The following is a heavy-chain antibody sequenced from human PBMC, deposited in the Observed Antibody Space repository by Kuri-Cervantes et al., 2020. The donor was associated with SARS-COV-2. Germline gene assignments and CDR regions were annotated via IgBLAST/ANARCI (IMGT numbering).Heavy chain of an antibody. CDR2: ISYDGSNK. J-gene: IGHJ6*03. CDR3: AKDFLDTAIGVYYHYYMNV. CDR1: GFTFSSYG. V-gene: IGHV3-30*18. D-gene: IGHD5-18*01. Sequence: GESLKISCAASGFTFSSYGMHWVRQAPGKGLEWVAVISYDGSNKYYADSVKGRFTISRDNSKNTLYLQMNSLRAEDTAVYYCAKDFLDTAIGVYYHYYMNVWGKGTTVTVSS.